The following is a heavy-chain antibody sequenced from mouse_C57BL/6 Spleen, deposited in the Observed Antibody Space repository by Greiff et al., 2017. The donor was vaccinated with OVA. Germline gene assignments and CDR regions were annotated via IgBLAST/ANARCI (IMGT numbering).Heavy chain of an antibody. CDR2: IWRGGST. V-gene: IGHV2-5*01. CDR1: GFSLTSYG. Sequence: VKLVESGPGLVQPSQSLSITCTVSGFSLTSYGVHWVRQSPGKGLEWLGVIWRGGSTDYNAAFMSRLSITKDNSKSQVFFKMNSLQADDTAIYYCAKTPFYGSSYSYWYSDVWGTGTTVTVSS. D-gene: IGHD1-1*01. CDR3: AKTPFYGSSYSYWYSDV. J-gene: IGHJ1*03.